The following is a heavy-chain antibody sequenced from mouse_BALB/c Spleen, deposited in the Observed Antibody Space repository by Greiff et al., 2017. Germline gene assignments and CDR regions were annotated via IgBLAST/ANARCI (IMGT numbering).Heavy chain of an antibody. V-gene: IGHV1S81*02. CDR2: INPSNGGT. J-gene: IGHJ2*01. CDR1: GYTFTSYY. D-gene: IGHD3-2*02. Sequence: QVQLQQPGAELVKPGASVKLSCKASGYTFTSYYMYWVKQRPGQGLEWIGGINPSNGGTNFNEKFKSKATLTVDKSSSTAYMQLSSLTSEDSAVYYCTRDHFRGYYFDYWGQGTTLTVSS. CDR3: TRDHFRGYYFDY.